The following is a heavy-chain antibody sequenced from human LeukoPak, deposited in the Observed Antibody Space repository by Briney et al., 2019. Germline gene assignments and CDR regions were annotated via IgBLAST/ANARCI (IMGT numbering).Heavy chain of an antibody. CDR3: AKDGVVRGTFYYMDV. J-gene: IGHJ6*03. D-gene: IGHD3-10*01. Sequence: PGGSLRLSCEASGFIFSSHVMHWVRQAPGKGLEWVAVIWFDASNKYYADSVKGRFTISRDNSKNMLYLQVNSLRVEDSAVYYCAKDGVVRGTFYYMDVWGKGTTVTASS. CDR1: GFIFSSHV. V-gene: IGHV3-33*06. CDR2: IWFDASNK.